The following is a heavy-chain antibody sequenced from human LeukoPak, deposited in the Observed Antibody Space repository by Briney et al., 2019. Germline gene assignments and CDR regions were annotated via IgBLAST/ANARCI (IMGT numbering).Heavy chain of an antibody. V-gene: IGHV3-7*04. CDR2: IKQDGSEK. CDR3: ARGRWLQFIY. Sequence: GGSLRLSCAVSGFTFSNYWMNWVRQAPGKGLEWVANIKQDGSEKYYVDSVKGPFTISRDNAKNSLYLQMNSLRAEDTAVYYCARGRWLQFIYWGQGTLVTVSS. CDR1: GFTFSNYW. D-gene: IGHD5-24*01. J-gene: IGHJ4*02.